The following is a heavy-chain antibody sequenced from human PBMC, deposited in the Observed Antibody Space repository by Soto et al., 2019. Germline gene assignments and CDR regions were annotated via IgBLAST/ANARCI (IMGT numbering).Heavy chain of an antibody. CDR3: ARWDSSGYYSDY. CDR2: IIPIFGTA. CDR1: GGTFSSYA. D-gene: IGHD3-22*01. Sequence: SVKVSCKASGGTFSSYAISWVRQAPGQGLEWMGGIIPIFGTANYAQKFQGRVTITADESTSTAYMELSSLRSEDTAVYYCARWDSSGYYSDYWGQGTQVTVSS. V-gene: IGHV1-69*13. J-gene: IGHJ4*02.